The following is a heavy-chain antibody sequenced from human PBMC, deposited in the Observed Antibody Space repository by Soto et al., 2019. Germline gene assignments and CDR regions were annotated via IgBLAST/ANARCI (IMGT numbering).Heavy chain of an antibody. D-gene: IGHD1-1*01. V-gene: IGHV4-30-4*01. CDR2: IYYSGNT. CDR1: GGSSSSGYHY. J-gene: IGHJ6*04. CDR3: ARSSLYGMDV. Sequence: SVTLSVTCSVSGGSSSSGYHYWSWIRQPPGKGLEWIGNIYYSGNTYYNPSLKSRLIISIDTSKNQFPLKVGSVTAADTAVYYCARSSLYGMDVWGNGTTVTVSS.